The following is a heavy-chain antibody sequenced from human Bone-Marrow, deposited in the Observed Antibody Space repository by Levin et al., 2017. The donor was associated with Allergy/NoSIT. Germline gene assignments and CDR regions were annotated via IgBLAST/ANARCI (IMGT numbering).Heavy chain of an antibody. V-gene: IGHV3-74*01. CDR3: ARESVSAFGGYGEDSLDH. D-gene: IGHD5-12*01. CDR1: GFSFSSYW. Sequence: LSLTCAASGFSFSSYWMHWVRQAPGKGLVWVSRINGDGSSTSYGDSVKGRFTISRDNAQNTLYLQMNSLRAEDTAVYYCARESVSAFGGYGEDSLDHWGQGTLVTVSS. J-gene: IGHJ4*02. CDR2: INGDGSST.